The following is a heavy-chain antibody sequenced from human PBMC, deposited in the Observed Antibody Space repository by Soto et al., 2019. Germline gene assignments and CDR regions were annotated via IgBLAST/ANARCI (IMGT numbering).Heavy chain of an antibody. D-gene: IGHD5-12*01. V-gene: IGHV4-59*01. CDR2: IYYSGST. J-gene: IGHJ6*02. CDR1: GGSISSYY. CDR3: ARVRTKRWLQLRYYYYGMDV. Sequence: PSETLSLTCTVSGGSISSYYWSWIRQPPGKGLEWIGYIYYSGSTNYNPSLKSRVTISVDTSKNQLSLKLSSVTAADTAVYYCARVRTKRWLQLRYYYYGMDVWGQGTTVTVSS.